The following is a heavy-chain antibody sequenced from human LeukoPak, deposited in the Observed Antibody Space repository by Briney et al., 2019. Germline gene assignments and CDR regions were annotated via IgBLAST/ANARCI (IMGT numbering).Heavy chain of an antibody. CDR3: EKSGYSKDRGDYFDY. V-gene: IGHV4-34*01. J-gene: IGHJ4*02. CDR2: INHSGST. Sequence: SETLSLTCAVYGGSFSGYYWSWIRQPPGKGLEWIGEINHSGSTNYNPSLKGRVTISVDTSKNQFSLKLSSVTAADTAVYYCEKSGYSKDRGDYFDYWGQGTLVTVSS. CDR1: GGSFSGYY. D-gene: IGHD3-3*01.